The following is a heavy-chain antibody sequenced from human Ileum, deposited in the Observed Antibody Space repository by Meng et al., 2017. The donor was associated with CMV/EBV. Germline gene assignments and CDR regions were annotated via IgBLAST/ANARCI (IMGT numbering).Heavy chain of an antibody. CDR1: GGSFTGDY. J-gene: IGHJ4*02. CDR3: ARRVGSGKYYFDF. CDR2: INHSEST. D-gene: IGHD3-10*01. Sequence: FAGYGGSFTGDYCSWIRQSPGKGLEWIGEINHSESTNYNPSLKSRVTISVDSFKNQCSLRLNSVTAADTAVFHCARRVGSGKYYFDFWSQGSLVTVSS. V-gene: IGHV4-34*01.